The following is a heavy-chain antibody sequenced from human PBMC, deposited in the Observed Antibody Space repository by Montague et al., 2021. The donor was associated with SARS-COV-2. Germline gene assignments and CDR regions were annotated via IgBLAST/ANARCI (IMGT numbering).Heavy chain of an antibody. D-gene: IGHD6-13*01. Sequence: SLRLSCAASGFTFSSYGMHWVRQAPGKELKWVAVIWYDGSNKYYADSVKGRFTISRDNSKNTLYLQMNSLRAEDTAVYYCAGMLVPYYGMDVWGQGTTVTVSS. J-gene: IGHJ6*02. CDR2: IWYDGSNK. CDR3: AGMLVPYYGMDV. V-gene: IGHV3-33*01. CDR1: GFTFSSYG.